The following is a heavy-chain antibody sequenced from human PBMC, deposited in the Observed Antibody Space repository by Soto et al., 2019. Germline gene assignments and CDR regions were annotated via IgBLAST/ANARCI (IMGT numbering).Heavy chain of an antibody. V-gene: IGHV4-39*01. CDR3: ARSGRGSGSLIVDY. J-gene: IGHJ4*02. D-gene: IGHD3-22*01. Sequence: SETLSLTCAVSGGSISSSSYYWGWIRQPPGKGLEWIGSIYYSGSTYYNPSLKSRVTISVDTSKNQFSLKLSSVTAADTAVYYCARSGRGSGSLIVDYWGQGTLVTVSS. CDR1: GGSISSSSYY. CDR2: IYYSGST.